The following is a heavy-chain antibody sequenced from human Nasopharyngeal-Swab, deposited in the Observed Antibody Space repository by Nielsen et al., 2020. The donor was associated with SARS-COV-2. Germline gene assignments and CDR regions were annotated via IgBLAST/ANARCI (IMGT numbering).Heavy chain of an antibody. CDR1: GGSISSYY. V-gene: IGHV4-59*01. CDR3: ARDQEPGGSYWWFDP. Sequence: SGPTLVKPTETLTLTCTVSGGSISSYYWSWIRQPPGKGLEWIGYIYYSGSTNYNPSLKSRVTISVDTSKNQFSLKLSSVTAADTAVYYCARDQEPGGSYWWFDPWGQGTLVTVSS. CDR2: IYYSGST. D-gene: IGHD1-26*01. J-gene: IGHJ5*02.